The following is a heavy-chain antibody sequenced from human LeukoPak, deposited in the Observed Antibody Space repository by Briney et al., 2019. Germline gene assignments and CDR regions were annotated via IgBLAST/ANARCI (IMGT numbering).Heavy chain of an antibody. J-gene: IGHJ4*02. V-gene: IGHV3-23*01. D-gene: IGHD2-2*01. CDR3: AKLGYCSSTSCSMGGLDF. CDR2: ISGSGGST. CDR1: GFTFSSYA. Sequence: GGSLRLSCAASGFTFSSYAMSWVRQAPGKGLEWVSGISGSGGSTYYADSVTGRFTISRDNSKNTLYLQMNSLRAEDTAIYYCAKLGYCSSTSCSMGGLDFWGQGTLVTVSP.